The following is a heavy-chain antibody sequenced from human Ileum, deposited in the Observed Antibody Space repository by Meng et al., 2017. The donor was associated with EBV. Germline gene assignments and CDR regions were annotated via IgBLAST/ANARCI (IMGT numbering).Heavy chain of an antibody. V-gene: IGHV4-30-4*01. CDR1: AGSISSGGDY. J-gene: IGHJ4*02. Sequence: QVQQQDSRPGLVQPSQTLSLTCPFSAGSISSGGDYWSWIRQPPGKGLEWIGYIYKSGSTYYNPSLTSRVTISVDTSKNQFFLKLGSVTAADTGVYYCARGGDTSGYSLDYWGQGILVTVSS. D-gene: IGHD3-22*01. CDR3: ARGGDTSGYSLDY. CDR2: IYKSGST.